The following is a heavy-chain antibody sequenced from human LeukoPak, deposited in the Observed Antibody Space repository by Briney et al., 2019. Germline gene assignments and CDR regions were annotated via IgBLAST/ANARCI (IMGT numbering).Heavy chain of an antibody. CDR1: GFTFSNYA. CDR2: ITGGGGI. D-gene: IGHD3-9*01. V-gene: IGHV3-23*01. CDR3: AKWGDYDVLTGYYVSDY. J-gene: IGHJ4*02. Sequence: PGASLRLSCAASGFTFSNYAMSWVRQAPGKGLEWVSAITGGGGIYYADSMKSRFTISRDNSKNTLYLQINSLRAEDTAVYYCAKWGDYDVLTGYYVSDYWGQGTLVTVSS.